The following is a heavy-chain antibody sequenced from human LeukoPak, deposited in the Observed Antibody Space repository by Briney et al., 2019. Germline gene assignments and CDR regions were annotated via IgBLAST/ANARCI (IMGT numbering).Heavy chain of an antibody. J-gene: IGHJ4*02. D-gene: IGHD6-19*01. Sequence: GGSLRLSCAASGFTFSSYGIHWVRQAPGKGLEWVAFIRYDGSNKYYADSVKGRFTISRDNSKNTLYLQMNSLRAEDTALYYCAKDLEGVAGEIDYWGQGTLVTVSS. V-gene: IGHV3-30*02. CDR2: IRYDGSNK. CDR3: AKDLEGVAGEIDY. CDR1: GFTFSSYG.